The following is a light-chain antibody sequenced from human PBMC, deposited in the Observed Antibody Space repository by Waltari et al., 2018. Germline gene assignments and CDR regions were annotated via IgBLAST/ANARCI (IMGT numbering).Light chain of an antibody. Sequence: DIVMTQSPLSLPVTPGEAASISCRSSQRLLFSNGDNDLEWYLQKPGQSPQLLIYLGSNRASGVPDRFSGSGSGTDFTLKITRVEAEDVGVYYCMQALQSPPTFGGGTKVDIK. CDR1: QRLLFSNGDND. CDR3: MQALQSPPT. V-gene: IGKV2-28*01. CDR2: LGS. J-gene: IGKJ4*01.